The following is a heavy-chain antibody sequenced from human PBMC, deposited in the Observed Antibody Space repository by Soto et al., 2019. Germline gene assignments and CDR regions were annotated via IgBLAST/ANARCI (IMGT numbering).Heavy chain of an antibody. CDR2: ISAHNGNT. CDR1: GYAFTTYG. D-gene: IGHD3-10*01. V-gene: IGHV1-18*01. Sequence: QVHLVQSGAEVKKPGASVKVSCKGSGYAFTTYGITWVRQAPGQGLEWMGWISAHNGNTNYAQKLQGRVTVTRDTSTSTAYMELRSLRSDDTAVYYCARGRDGEYWGQGALVTVYS. CDR3: ARGRDGEY. J-gene: IGHJ4*02.